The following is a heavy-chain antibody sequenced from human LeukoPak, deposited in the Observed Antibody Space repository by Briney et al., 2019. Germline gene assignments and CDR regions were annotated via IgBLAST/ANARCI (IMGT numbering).Heavy chain of an antibody. CDR1: GFTFSSYA. V-gene: IGHV3-64D*06. CDR3: ARSCSGGSCPIYQYYYGMDV. J-gene: IGHJ6*02. D-gene: IGHD2-15*01. Sequence: GGSLRLSCSASGFTFSSYAMHWVRQAPGKGLEYVSAISSNGGSTYYADSVKGRFTISRDNSKNTLYLQMSSLRAEDTAVYYCARSCSGGSCPIYQYYYGMDVWGQGTTVTVSS. CDR2: ISSNGGST.